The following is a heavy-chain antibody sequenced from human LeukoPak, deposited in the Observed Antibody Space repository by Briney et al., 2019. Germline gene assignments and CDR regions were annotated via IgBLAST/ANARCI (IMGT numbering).Heavy chain of an antibody. CDR3: AKSFGNSPNFDY. CDR1: GFTFSDYY. D-gene: IGHD1-14*01. J-gene: IGHJ4*02. V-gene: IGHV3-9*01. CDR2: ISWNSGSI. Sequence: GGSLRLSCAASGFTFSDYYMSWIRQAPGKGLEWVSGISWNSGSIGYADSVKGRFTISRDNAKNSLYLQMNSLRAEDTALYYCAKSFGNSPNFDYWGQGTLVTVSS.